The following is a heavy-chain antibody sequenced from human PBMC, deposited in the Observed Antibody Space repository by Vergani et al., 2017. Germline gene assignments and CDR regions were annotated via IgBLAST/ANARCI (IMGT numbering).Heavy chain of an antibody. J-gene: IGHJ4*02. V-gene: IGHV1-24*01. D-gene: IGHD5-12*01. Sequence: QVQLVQSGAEVKKPGASVKVSCKVSGYTLTELSMHWVRQAPGKGLEWMGGFDPEDGETIYAQKLQGRVTMTTDTSTSTAYMDLRSLRSDDTAVYYCARGCLSGYDSDYWGQGTLVTVSS. CDR2: FDPEDGET. CDR1: GYTLTELS. CDR3: ARGCLSGYDSDY.